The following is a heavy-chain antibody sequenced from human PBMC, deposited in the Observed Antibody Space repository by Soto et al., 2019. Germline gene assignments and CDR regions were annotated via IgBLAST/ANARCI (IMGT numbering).Heavy chain of an antibody. J-gene: IGHJ4*02. V-gene: IGHV1-18*01. CDR1: GYAFTTYG. Sequence: QVHLVQSGAEVKKPGASVKVSCQASGYAFTTYGITWVRQAPGPGLEWMGWISAHNGNTNYAQKLQGRVTVTRDTATSPAYMELRSLRSDDPAVYYCARGRYGDYWGQGALVTVSS. D-gene: IGHD1-1*01. CDR2: ISAHNGNT. CDR3: ARGRYGDY.